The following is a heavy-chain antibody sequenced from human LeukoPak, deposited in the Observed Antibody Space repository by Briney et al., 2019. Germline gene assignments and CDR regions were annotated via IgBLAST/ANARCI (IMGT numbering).Heavy chain of an antibody. CDR2: ISYDGSNK. Sequence: GGSLRLSCAASGFTFSSYAMHWVRQAPGKGLEWVAVISYDGSNKYYADSVKGRFTIPRDNSKNTLYLQMNSLRAEDTAVYYCAREYEQQLVLEYFQHWGQGTLVTVSS. V-gene: IGHV3-30*04. CDR3: AREYEQQLVLEYFQH. CDR1: GFTFSSYA. J-gene: IGHJ1*01. D-gene: IGHD6-13*01.